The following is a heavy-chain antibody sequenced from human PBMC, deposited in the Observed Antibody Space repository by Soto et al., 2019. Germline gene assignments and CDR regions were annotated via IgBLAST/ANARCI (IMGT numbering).Heavy chain of an antibody. J-gene: IGHJ4*02. CDR2: ISGSGSST. Sequence: EVQVLESGGGLVQPGGSLRLSCTASGFTFSSYAMSWVRQAPGKGMEWVSRISGSGSSTYYADSVKGRFTISRDNSKNTLYLQMNSLRVEDTAVYYCAKVTSSWSHFDYWGQRTLVTVSS. CDR1: GFTFSSYA. V-gene: IGHV3-23*01. D-gene: IGHD6-13*01. CDR3: AKVTSSWSHFDY.